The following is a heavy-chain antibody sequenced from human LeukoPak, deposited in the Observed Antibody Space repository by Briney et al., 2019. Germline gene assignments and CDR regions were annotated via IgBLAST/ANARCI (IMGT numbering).Heavy chain of an antibody. CDR3: ARRLSGWYELNWFDP. CDR1: GGSFSGYY. Sequence: PSETLTLTCAVYGGSFSGYYWSWIRQPPGKGLEWIGDINHSGSNTYNPSLKSRVTIPVHATKNQVSLMLSSVTAADTAVYYSARRLSGWYELNWFDPWGQGTLVTVSS. CDR2: INHSGSN. V-gene: IGHV4-34*01. J-gene: IGHJ5*02. D-gene: IGHD6-13*01.